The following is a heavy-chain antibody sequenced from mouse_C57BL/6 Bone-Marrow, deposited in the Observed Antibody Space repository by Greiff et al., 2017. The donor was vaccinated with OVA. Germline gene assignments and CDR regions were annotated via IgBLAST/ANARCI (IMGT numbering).Heavy chain of an antibody. V-gene: IGHV5-4*03. D-gene: IGHD2-1*01. CDR2: ISDGGSYT. CDR3: ARGGDYGNFYFDY. Sequence: EVKVVESGGGLVKPGGSLKLSCAASGFTFSSYAMSWVRQTPEKRLEWVATISDGGSYTYYPDNVKGRFTISRDNAKNNLYLQMSHLKSEDTAMYYCARGGDYGNFYFDYWGQGTTLTVSS. J-gene: IGHJ2*01. CDR1: GFTFSSYA.